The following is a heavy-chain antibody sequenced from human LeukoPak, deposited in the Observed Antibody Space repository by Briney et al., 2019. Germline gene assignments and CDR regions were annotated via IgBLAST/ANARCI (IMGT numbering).Heavy chain of an antibody. CDR2: IYHSGST. J-gene: IGHJ4*02. Sequence: SETLSLTCAVSGGSISSGGYSWSWIRQPPGKGLEWIGYIYHSGSTYYNPSLKSRVTISVDRSTTQFSLKLRSVPAADTAVYYCARTPHYYDSSGYPALTPEYFDYWGQGTLVTVSS. D-gene: IGHD3-22*01. V-gene: IGHV4-30-2*01. CDR1: GGSISSGGYS. CDR3: ARTPHYYDSSGYPALTPEYFDY.